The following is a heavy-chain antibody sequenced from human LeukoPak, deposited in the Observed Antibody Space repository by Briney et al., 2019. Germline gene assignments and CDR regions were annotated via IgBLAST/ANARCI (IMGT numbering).Heavy chain of an antibody. CDR2: IYYSGST. CDR1: GGSISSYY. V-gene: IGHV4-59*01. CDR3: ARQNSKRIYYYYMDV. D-gene: IGHD4-23*01. Sequence: SETLSLTCTVSGGSISSYYWSWIRQPPGKGLEWIGYIYYSGSTNYNPSLKSRVTISVDTSKNQFSLKLSSVTAADTAVYYCARQNSKRIYYYYMDVWGKGTTVTVSS. J-gene: IGHJ6*03.